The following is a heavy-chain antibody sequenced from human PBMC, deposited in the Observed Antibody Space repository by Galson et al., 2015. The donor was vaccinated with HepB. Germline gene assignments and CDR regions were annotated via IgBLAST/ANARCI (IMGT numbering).Heavy chain of an antibody. Sequence: SLRLSCAASGFTFGNYGMHWVRQAPGKGLGWVAVIWNDGNNRYYSDSVKGRFSISRDNSKNTLYLQMNSLRAEDTAMYYCAKDAYKSSYYFDSWGQGALVTVSS. V-gene: IGHV3-33*06. J-gene: IGHJ4*02. D-gene: IGHD3-16*01. CDR1: GFTFGNYG. CDR2: IWNDGNNR. CDR3: AKDAYKSSYYFDS.